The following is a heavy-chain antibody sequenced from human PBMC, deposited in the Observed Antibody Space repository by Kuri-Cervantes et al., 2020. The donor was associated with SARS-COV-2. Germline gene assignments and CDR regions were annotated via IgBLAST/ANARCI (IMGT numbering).Heavy chain of an antibody. V-gene: IGHV4-38-2*01. CDR2: IYHSGST. J-gene: IGHJ5*02. CDR1: GYSISSGYY. D-gene: IGHD3-16*02. Sequence: GSLRLSCAVSGYSISSGYYWGWIRQPPGKGLEWIGSIYHSGSTYYNPSLKSRVTISVDTSKNQFSLKVSSLSAADTAVFYCARHRGILDSVWGRHRFYHLPSWGQGNLVNVAS. CDR3: ARHRGILDSVWGRHRFYHLPS.